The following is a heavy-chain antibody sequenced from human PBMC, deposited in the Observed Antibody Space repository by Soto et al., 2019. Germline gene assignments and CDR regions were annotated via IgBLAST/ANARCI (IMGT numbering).Heavy chain of an antibody. Sequence: QVQLQESGPGLVKPSETLSLTCTVSGGSISSYYWSWIRQPPGKGLEWIGYIYYSGSTNYNPSLKSRVTISVDTSKNQFSLKLSSVTAADTAVYYCAREIYGAYSLFDPCGQGTLVTVSS. CDR3: AREIYGAYSLFDP. J-gene: IGHJ5*02. CDR2: IYYSGST. CDR1: GGSISSYY. D-gene: IGHD4-17*01. V-gene: IGHV4-59*01.